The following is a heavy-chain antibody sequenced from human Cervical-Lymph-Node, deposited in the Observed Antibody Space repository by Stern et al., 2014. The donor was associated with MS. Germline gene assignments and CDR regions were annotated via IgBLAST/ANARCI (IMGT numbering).Heavy chain of an antibody. J-gene: IGHJ4*02. CDR1: GHPLSELA. CDR2: FDPEDGET. D-gene: IGHD3-10*01. CDR3: ATDRGVK. Sequence: QVQLMQSGAEVKKPGASVTVSCNVSGHPLSELAIHWLRQLPTSGLEWLGQFDPEDGETVFAQRLQGRLPMTEAPNTATAYMTLTALTSDDTAVYYCATDRGVKWGPGTLVAVSS. V-gene: IGHV1-24*01.